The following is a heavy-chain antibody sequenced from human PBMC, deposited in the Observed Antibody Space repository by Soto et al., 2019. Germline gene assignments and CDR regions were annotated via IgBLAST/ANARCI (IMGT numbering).Heavy chain of an antibody. CDR3: ASSRGSCSSTSCPGGFDP. CDR1: GGTFSSYT. D-gene: IGHD2-2*01. J-gene: IGHJ5*02. Sequence: QVQLVQSGAEVKKPGSSVKVSCKASGGTFSSYTISWVRQAPGQGLEWMGRIIPILGIANYAQKFQGRVTVPAETSTSTSYMELPSLRSEDTAVYYYASSRGSCSSTSCPGGFDPWGQGTLVTVSS. CDR2: IIPILGIA. V-gene: IGHV1-69*02.